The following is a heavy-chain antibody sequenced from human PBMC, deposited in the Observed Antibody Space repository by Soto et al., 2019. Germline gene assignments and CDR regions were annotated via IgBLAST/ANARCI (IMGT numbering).Heavy chain of an antibody. J-gene: IGHJ3*01. CDR2: ILPFCGTA. Sequence: QVHLVQSGAEVKKPGSSVKVSCKYSGGTFRTESINWVRQAPGQGPEWMGGILPFCGTADYAPRFQGRVTTTAVGVTTTAYMELRSLTSHDTAVYFGARGHEYGGNSDACDVWGEGTMVTVSS. V-gene: IGHV1-69*13. CDR3: ARGHEYGGNSDACDV. CDR1: GGTFRTES. D-gene: IGHD4-17*01.